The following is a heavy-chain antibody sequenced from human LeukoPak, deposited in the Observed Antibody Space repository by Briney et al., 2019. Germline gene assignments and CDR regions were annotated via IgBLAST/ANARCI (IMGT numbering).Heavy chain of an antibody. Sequence: ETLSLTCAVYGGSFSGYYWSWVRQAPGKGLEWVAVIYSGGGTYYAGSVKGRFTISRDNPKNTLYLQMNSLRVEDTAVYYCARVYYGSGSLHYYYYYIDVWGKGTTVTVSS. J-gene: IGHJ6*03. V-gene: IGHV3-53*01. D-gene: IGHD3-10*01. CDR1: GGSFSGYY. CDR3: ARVYYGSGSLHYYYYYIDV. CDR2: IYSGGGT.